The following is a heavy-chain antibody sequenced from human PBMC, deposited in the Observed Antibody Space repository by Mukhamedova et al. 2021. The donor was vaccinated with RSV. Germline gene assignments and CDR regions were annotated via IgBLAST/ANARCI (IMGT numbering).Heavy chain of an antibody. CDR2: IGTGYST. Sequence: IGTGYSTEYAASVKGRFTISRDGSKDSLYLQMNRLKAEDRGVYYCARTYHDKKLDLWGQGTLVTVSS. D-gene: IGHD3-16*01. V-gene: IGHV3-72*01. J-gene: IGHJ4*02. CDR3: ARTYHDKKLDL.